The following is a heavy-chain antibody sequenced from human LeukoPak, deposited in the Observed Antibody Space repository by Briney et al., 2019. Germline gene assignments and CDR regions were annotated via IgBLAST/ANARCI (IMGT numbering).Heavy chain of an antibody. CDR1: GFTVSSNY. D-gene: IGHD1-1*01. CDR3: ARDGGTGTLGGWFDP. J-gene: IGHJ5*02. CDR2: IYSGGST. Sequence: GGSLRLSCAASGFTVSSNYMSWVRQAPGKGLEWVSVIYSGGSTYYADSVKGRFTISRDNAKNSLYLQMNSLRAEDTAVYYCARDGGTGTLGGWFDPWGQGTLVTVSS. V-gene: IGHV3-53*01.